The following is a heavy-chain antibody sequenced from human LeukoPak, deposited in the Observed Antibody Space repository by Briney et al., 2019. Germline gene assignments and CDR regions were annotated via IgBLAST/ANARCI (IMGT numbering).Heavy chain of an antibody. CDR3: ARSCTGGSCYSGYYYMDV. J-gene: IGHJ6*03. D-gene: IGHD2-15*01. CDR2: IIPIFGTA. CDR1: GGTFSSCA. Sequence: SVKVSCKASGGTFSSCAISWVRQAPGQGLEWMGGIIPIFGTANYAQKFQGRVTITADESTSTAYMELSSLRSEDTAVYYCARSCTGGSCYSGYYYMDVWGKGTTVTVSS. V-gene: IGHV1-69*01.